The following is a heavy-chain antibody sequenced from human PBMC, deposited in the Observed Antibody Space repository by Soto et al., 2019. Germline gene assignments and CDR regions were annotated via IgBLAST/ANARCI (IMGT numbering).Heavy chain of an antibody. D-gene: IGHD6-6*01. J-gene: IGHJ6*02. CDR3: ARDLPFPYSSSSTAYYYYGMDV. CDR2: IYSGGST. V-gene: IGHV3-53*01. Sequence: PGGSLRLSCAASGFTVNSNYMSWVRQAPGKGLEWVSVIYSGGSTYYADSVKGRFTISRDNSKNTLYLQMNSLRAEDTAVYYCARDLPFPYSSSSTAYYYYGMDVWGQGTTVTVSS. CDR1: GFTVNSNY.